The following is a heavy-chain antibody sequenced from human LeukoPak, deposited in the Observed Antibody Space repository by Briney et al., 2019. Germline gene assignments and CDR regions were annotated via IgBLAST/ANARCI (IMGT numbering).Heavy chain of an antibody. D-gene: IGHD3-22*01. V-gene: IGHV1-2*02. CDR3: ATTFSYYDSSGYYLVY. J-gene: IGHJ4*02. CDR1: GYTFTSYD. CDR2: INPNSGGT. Sequence: ASVKVSCKASGYTFTSYDINWVRQATGQGLEWMGWINPNSGGTNYAQKFQGRVTMTRDTSISTAYMELSRLRSDDTAVYYCATTFSYYDSSGYYLVYWGQGTLVTVSS.